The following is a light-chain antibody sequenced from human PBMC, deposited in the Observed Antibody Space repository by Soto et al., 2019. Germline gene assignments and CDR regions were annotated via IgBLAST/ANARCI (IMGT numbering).Light chain of an antibody. J-gene: IGKJ3*01. CDR2: GAS. CDR1: QTIAKS. Sequence: DIQMTQSPSSLSSSLGDTISITCRSFQTIAKSLNWYQQRPGKAPKLLIFGASNLHNGVPPRFSGLASGTDFTLTISSMRPEDFATYYCQPTYIDSLTFGPGTKVAI. V-gene: IGKV1-39*01. CDR3: QPTYIDSLT.